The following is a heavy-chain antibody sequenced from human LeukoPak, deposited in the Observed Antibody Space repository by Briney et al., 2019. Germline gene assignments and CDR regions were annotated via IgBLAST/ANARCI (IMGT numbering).Heavy chain of an antibody. CDR1: GYTFTGYY. Sequence: ASVKVSCKASGYTFTGYYMHWVRQAPGQGLEWMGWINPNSGDTDYAQKFHGRVTMTRDTSISTDYMELSSLRSEDTAIYYCARDNSVGDDAWWFDPWGQGTLVTVSS. J-gene: IGHJ5*02. CDR3: ARDNSVGDDAWWFDP. V-gene: IGHV1-2*02. D-gene: IGHD1-26*01. CDR2: INPNSGDT.